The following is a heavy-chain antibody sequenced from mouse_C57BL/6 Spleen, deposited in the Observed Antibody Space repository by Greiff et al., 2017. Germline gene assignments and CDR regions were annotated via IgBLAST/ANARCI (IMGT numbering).Heavy chain of an antibody. CDR3: ARAIYGSSPFAY. Sequence: QVQLQQPGTELVKPGASVKLSCKASGYTFTSYWMHWVKQRPGQGLEWIGNINPSNGGTNYNEKFKSKATLTVDKSSSTASMQLSSLTSEDSAVYYCARAIYGSSPFAYWGQGTLVTVSA. CDR2: INPSNGGT. D-gene: IGHD1-1*01. J-gene: IGHJ3*01. V-gene: IGHV1-53*01. CDR1: GYTFTSYW.